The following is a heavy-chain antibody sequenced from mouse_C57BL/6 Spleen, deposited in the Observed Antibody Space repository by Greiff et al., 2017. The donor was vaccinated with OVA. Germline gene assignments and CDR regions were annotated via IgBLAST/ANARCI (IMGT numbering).Heavy chain of an antibody. D-gene: IGHD2-12*01. CDR3: ARGDYKGVWFAY. CDR1: GYSITSGYD. V-gene: IGHV3-1*01. CDR2: ISYSGST. Sequence: ESGPGMVKPSQSLSLTCTVTGYSITSGYDWHWIRHFPGNKLEWMGYISYSGSTNYNPSLKSRIHITNDTSKNHFFRQLNSVTTEDTATYYCARGDYKGVWFAYWGQGTLVTVSA. J-gene: IGHJ3*01.